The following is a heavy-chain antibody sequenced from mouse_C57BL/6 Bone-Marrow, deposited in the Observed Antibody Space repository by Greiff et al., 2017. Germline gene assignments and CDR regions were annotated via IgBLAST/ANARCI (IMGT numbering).Heavy chain of an antibody. D-gene: IGHD2-3*01. J-gene: IGHJ3*01. Sequence: EVQLQESGGDLVKPGGSLKLSCAASGFTFSSYGMSWVRQTPDKRLEWVATISSGGSYTYYPDSVKGRFTISRDNAKNTLYLQMSSLKSEDTAMYYCADGYPWVAYWGQGTLVTVSA. CDR3: ADGYPWVAY. V-gene: IGHV5-6*01. CDR2: ISSGGSYT. CDR1: GFTFSSYG.